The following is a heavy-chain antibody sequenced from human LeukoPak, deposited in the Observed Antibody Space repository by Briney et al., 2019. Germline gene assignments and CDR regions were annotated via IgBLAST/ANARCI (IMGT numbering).Heavy chain of an antibody. CDR1: GGSISNYY. CDR3: ASASQWLVWGD. Sequence: SETLSLTCTVSGGSISNYYWSWIREPPGKGLEWIGYISYSGSTNYFASLKSRVTMSLDTSKNQLSLTLSSMTAADTAVYYCASASQWLVWGDWGQGTLVTVSS. J-gene: IGHJ1*01. D-gene: IGHD6-19*01. CDR2: ISYSGST. V-gene: IGHV4-59*12.